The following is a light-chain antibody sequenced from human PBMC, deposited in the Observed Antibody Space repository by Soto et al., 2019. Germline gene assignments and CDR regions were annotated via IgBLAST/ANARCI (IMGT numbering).Light chain of an antibody. Sequence: DIQMTQSPSTLSASVGSRVTITCRASQSISSWLAWYQQKPGKAPKLLIYKASSLESGVPSRFSGSGSGTEFTLTISSLQPDDFATYYCQQYNSHPYPFGQGTKLEIK. CDR2: KAS. V-gene: IGKV1-5*03. J-gene: IGKJ2*01. CDR3: QQYNSHPYP. CDR1: QSISSW.